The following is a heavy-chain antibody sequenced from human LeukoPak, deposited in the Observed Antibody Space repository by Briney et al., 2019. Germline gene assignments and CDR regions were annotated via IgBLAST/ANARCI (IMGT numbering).Heavy chain of an antibody. J-gene: IGHJ6*01. V-gene: IGHV4-34*01. CDR3: SGYDCSGGSCYRYYYYGMDV. Sequence: SETLSLTCAVYGGSFSGYYWSWIRQPPGKGLEWIGEINHSGSTNYNPSLKSRVTISVDTSKNQFSLKLSSVTAADTAVYYCSGYDCSGGSCYRYYYYGMDVWGKGPRSPSPQ. CDR2: INHSGST. CDR1: GGSFSGYY. D-gene: IGHD2-15*01.